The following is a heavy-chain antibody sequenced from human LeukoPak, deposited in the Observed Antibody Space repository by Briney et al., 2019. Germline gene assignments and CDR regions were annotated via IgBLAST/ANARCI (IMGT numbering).Heavy chain of an antibody. CDR1: GFTFSSYA. D-gene: IGHD3-10*01. V-gene: IGHV3-23*01. J-gene: IGHJ2*01. Sequence: PGGSLRLSCAASGFTFSSYAMSWVRQAPGKGLEWVSAISGSGGSTYYADSVKGRFTISRDNSKNTLYLQMNSLRAEDTAVYYCAKDPISLLWFGESFDLWGRGTLVTVSS. CDR2: ISGSGGST. CDR3: AKDPISLLWFGESFDL.